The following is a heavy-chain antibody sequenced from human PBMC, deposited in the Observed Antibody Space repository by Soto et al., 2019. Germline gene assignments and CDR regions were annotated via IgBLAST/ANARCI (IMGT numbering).Heavy chain of an antibody. CDR1: GGTFSSYA. D-gene: IGHD2-8*01. CDR3: RVTGVSEVDY. Sequence: SVKVSCKASGGTFSSYAISWVRQAPGQGLEWMGGIIPIFGTANYAQKFQGRVTMTRDTSISTAYMELSRLRSDDTAVYYCRVTGVSEVDYWGQGTLVTVSS. V-gene: IGHV1-69*05. J-gene: IGHJ4*02. CDR2: IIPIFGTA.